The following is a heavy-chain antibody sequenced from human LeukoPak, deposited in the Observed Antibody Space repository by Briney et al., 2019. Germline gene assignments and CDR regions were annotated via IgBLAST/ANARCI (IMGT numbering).Heavy chain of an antibody. CDR3: AKYSPYDILTGSTYYFDY. V-gene: IGHV3-23*01. J-gene: IGHJ4*02. CDR2: INSNGRST. Sequence: GGSLRLSCAASGFNFRSFIMNWVRQAPGKGLEWVSGINSNGRSTYYADSVKGRFTISRDNSKNTLYLQMNSLRAEDTALYYCAKYSPYDILTGSTYYFDYWGQGTLVTVSS. D-gene: IGHD3-9*01. CDR1: GFNFRSFI.